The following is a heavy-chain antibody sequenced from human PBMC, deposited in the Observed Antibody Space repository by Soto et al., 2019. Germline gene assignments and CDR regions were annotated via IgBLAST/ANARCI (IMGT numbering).Heavy chain of an antibody. J-gene: IGHJ4*02. CDR3: ARRGPGTYFDY. Sequence: EVQLLESGGGLVQPGGSLRLSCAASGLTFSSYAMRWVRQAPGKGLEWVSAISGSGDSTYYADSVKGRFTISRDNSKNTLYLQMNSLRAEDTAVYYCARRGPGTYFDYWRQGTLVTVSS. D-gene: IGHD6-13*01. V-gene: IGHV3-23*01. CDR2: ISGSGDST. CDR1: GLTFSSYA.